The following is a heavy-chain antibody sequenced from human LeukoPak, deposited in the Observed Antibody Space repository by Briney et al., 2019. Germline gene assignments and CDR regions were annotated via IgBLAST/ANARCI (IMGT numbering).Heavy chain of an antibody. Sequence: SETLSLTCTVSGGSITGRNSFRGWIRQPPGKGLVWIGSVHSIGSTYYNPSLKSRVTISVDSSRNLFSLHLTSVTAADTAVYYCAREGRFDNSFDPWGQGTLVTVSS. CDR1: GGSITGRNSF. D-gene: IGHD3-3*01. V-gene: IGHV4-39*02. CDR2: VHSIGST. CDR3: AREGRFDNSFDP. J-gene: IGHJ5*02.